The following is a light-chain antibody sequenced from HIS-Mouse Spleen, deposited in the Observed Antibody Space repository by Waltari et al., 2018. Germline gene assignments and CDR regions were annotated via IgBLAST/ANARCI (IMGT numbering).Light chain of an antibody. Sequence: DIQFTQSPSFLSASVGDRVTITCRASQGISSYLAWYQQKPGKAPKLRIYAASTLQSGVPSRFSGSGSGTEFTLTISSLQPEDFATYYCQQLNSYPLTFGQGTRLEIK. CDR3: QQLNSYPLT. J-gene: IGKJ5*01. CDR2: AAS. CDR1: QGISSY. V-gene: IGKV1-9*01.